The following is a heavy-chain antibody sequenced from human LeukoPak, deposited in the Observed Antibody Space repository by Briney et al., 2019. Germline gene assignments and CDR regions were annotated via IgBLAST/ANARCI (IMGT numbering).Heavy chain of an antibody. Sequence: PSETLSLTCAVYGGSFSGYYWSWIRQPPGKGLEWIGEINHSGSTNYNPSLKSRVTISVDTSKNQFSLKLSSVTAADTAVYYCARGRGFWSGSPGYYFDYWGQGTLVTVSP. CDR3: ARGRGFWSGSPGYYFDY. V-gene: IGHV4-34*01. CDR2: INHSGST. D-gene: IGHD3-3*01. CDR1: GGSFSGYY. J-gene: IGHJ4*02.